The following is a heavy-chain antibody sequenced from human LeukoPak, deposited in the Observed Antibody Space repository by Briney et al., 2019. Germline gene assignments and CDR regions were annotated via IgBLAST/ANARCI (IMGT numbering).Heavy chain of an antibody. D-gene: IGHD6-13*01. J-gene: IGHJ6*02. CDR3: AGCIEAAARYYYYGMDV. CDR2: INPNSGGT. CDR1: GYTFTGYY. V-gene: IGHV1-2*02. Sequence: ASVKVSCKASGYTFTGYYMHWVRQAPGQGLEWMGGINPNSGGTNYAQKFQGRVTMTRDTSISTAYMELSSLRSDDTAVYYSAGCIEAAARYYYYGMDVWGQGTTVTVSS.